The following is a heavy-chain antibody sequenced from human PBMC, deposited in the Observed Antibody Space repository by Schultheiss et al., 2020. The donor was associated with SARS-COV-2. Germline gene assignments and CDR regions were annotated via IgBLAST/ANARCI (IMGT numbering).Heavy chain of an antibody. CDR2: IYSGGST. V-gene: IGHV3-66*02. CDR1: GFTFSSYW. J-gene: IGHJ4*02. D-gene: IGHD1-14*01. CDR3: ARGGGFNQYSL. Sequence: GESLKISCAASGFTFSSYWMHWVRQAPGKGLVWVSVIYSGGSTYYADSVKGRFTISRDNSKNTLYLQMNSLRAEDTAVYYCARGGGFNQYSLWGQGTLVTVSS.